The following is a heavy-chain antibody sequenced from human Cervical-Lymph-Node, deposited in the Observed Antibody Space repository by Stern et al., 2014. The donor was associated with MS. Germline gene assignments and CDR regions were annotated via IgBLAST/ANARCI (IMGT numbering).Heavy chain of an antibody. D-gene: IGHD1-7*01. J-gene: IGHJ4*02. Sequence: QEQLVESGGGVVQPGRSLRLSCAASGFTFSNYGMHWVRQAPRKGLDWPAVKWYDGNKKYYADSVKGRFTISRDNSKNTLFLQVSSLTAEDTAVYYCARGNWNYEGMGYWGQGTLVTVSS. CDR2: KWYDGNKK. V-gene: IGHV3-33*01. CDR1: GFTFSNYG. CDR3: ARGNWNYEGMGY.